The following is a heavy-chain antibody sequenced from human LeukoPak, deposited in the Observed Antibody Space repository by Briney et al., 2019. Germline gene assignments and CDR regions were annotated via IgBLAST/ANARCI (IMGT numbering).Heavy chain of an antibody. D-gene: IGHD3-16*01. Sequence: SETLSLTCAVYGGSFSGYYWSWIRLPPGKGLEWIGEINHSGSTNYNPSLKSRVTISVDTSKNQFSLKLSSVTAADTAVYYCASGAQARVMDYWGQGTLVTVSS. CDR2: INHSGST. CDR3: ASGAQARVMDY. CDR1: GGSFSGYY. J-gene: IGHJ4*02. V-gene: IGHV4-34*01.